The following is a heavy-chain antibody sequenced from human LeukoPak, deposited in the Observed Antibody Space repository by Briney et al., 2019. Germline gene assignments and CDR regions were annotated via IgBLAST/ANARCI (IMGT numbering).Heavy chain of an antibody. V-gene: IGHV3-11*01. J-gene: IGHJ5*02. Sequence: PGGSLRLSCAASGLTFSDYYMSWIRQAPGKGLEWVSYISSSGSTIYYADSVKGRFTISRDNAKNSLYLQMNSLRAEDTAVYYCARDSYYDSSGHNYNWFDPWGQGTLVTVSS. CDR1: GLTFSDYY. D-gene: IGHD3-22*01. CDR3: ARDSYYDSSGHNYNWFDP. CDR2: ISSSGSTI.